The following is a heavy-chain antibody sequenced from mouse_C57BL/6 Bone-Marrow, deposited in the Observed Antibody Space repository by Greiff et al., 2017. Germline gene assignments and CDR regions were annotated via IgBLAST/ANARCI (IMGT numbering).Heavy chain of an antibody. CDR1: GYTFTSYW. Sequence: QVQLQQPGTELVKPGASVKLSCKASGYTFTSYWMHWVKQRPGQGLEWIGRIDPNSGGTKYNEKFKSKATLTVDKPSSTAYLQLSSLTSEDSAVYYCARSHYYGSSYWYVDVWGTGTTVTVSS. J-gene: IGHJ1*03. CDR2: IDPNSGGT. V-gene: IGHV1-72*01. D-gene: IGHD1-1*01. CDR3: ARSHYYGSSYWYVDV.